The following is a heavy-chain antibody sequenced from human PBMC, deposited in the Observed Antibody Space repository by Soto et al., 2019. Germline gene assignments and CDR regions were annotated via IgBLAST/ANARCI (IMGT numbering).Heavy chain of an antibody. CDR2: LSRCDER. J-gene: IGHJ6*02. Sequence: QVQLQESGPGLVKPSETLSLTCTVSGAPITTTKWWAWVRLPPGKGLEWIGELSRCDERSSNPSLWSRYTMSLDKSNDRFYLKLTCVAGADTAIYYCATETIYYTWGVWGRGTTVTVSS. V-gene: IGHV4-4*02. CDR3: ATETIYYTWGV. D-gene: IGHD1-26*01. CDR1: GAPITTTKW.